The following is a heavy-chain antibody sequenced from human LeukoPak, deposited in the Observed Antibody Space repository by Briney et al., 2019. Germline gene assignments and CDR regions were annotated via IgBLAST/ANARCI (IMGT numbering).Heavy chain of an antibody. J-gene: IGHJ4*02. CDR2: ISGSGGST. D-gene: IGHD3-22*01. Sequence: GGSLSLSCAVSGITLSNYGMSWVRQAPGKGLEWVAGISGSGGSTNYADSVKGRFTISRDNPKNTLYLQMNILRAEDTAVYFCAKRGVVIRVILVGFHKEAYYFDSWGQGALVTVSS. V-gene: IGHV3-23*01. CDR3: AKRGVVIRVILVGFHKEAYYFDS. CDR1: GITLSNYG.